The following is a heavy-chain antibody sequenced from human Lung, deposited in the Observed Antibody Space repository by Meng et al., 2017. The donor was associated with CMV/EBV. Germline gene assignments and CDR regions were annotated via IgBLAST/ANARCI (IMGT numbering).Heavy chain of an antibody. J-gene: IGHJ6*02. CDR3: AKGTWGDYWYGLDV. D-gene: IGHD2/OR15-2a*01. V-gene: IGHV3-23*03. Sequence: GGSLRLXCAASGFTFSNFAMTWVRQAPGKGLEWVSVIYTASTRTYHGNSVKGRFTISRSDSQNTLHLQMNSLRAEDTAVYYCAKGTWGDYWYGLDVWGQGITVTVSS. CDR1: GFTFSNFA. CDR2: IYTASTRT.